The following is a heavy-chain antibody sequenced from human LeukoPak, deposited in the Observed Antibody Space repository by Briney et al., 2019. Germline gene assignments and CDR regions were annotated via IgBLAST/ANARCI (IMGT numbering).Heavy chain of an antibody. J-gene: IGHJ4*02. CDR3: ARGGWNYVFNS. CDR2: ISSSASTI. CDR1: GFTFSTYE. D-gene: IGHD1-7*01. V-gene: IGHV3-48*03. Sequence: GGSLRLSCAASGFTFSTYEMNWVRQAPGKGLEGVSYISSSASTIYYADYVKGRFTISRDNVKNSLYLHMNSLRAEDTAVYYCARGGWNYVFNSWGQGTLVTVSS.